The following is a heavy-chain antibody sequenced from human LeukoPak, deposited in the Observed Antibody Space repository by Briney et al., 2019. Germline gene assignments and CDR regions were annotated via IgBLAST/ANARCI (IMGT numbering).Heavy chain of an antibody. Sequence: GASVKVSCKASGYISTSYYIHWVRQAPGQGLEWMGIINPSGGNTNYAQKFQGRVTMTRDTSTSTIYMELSSLRAEDTAVYYCAKDLRGITIFARYFDYWGQGTLVTVSS. J-gene: IGHJ4*02. CDR2: INPSGGNT. CDR1: GYISTSYY. D-gene: IGHD3-3*01. CDR3: AKDLRGITIFARYFDY. V-gene: IGHV1-46*01.